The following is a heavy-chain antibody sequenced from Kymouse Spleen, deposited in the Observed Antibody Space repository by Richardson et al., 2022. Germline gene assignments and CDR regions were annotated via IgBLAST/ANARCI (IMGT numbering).Heavy chain of an antibody. CDR3: ARDGSGS*SLTT. J-gene: IGHJ4*02. Sequence: QVQLQQWGAGLLKPSETLSLTCAVYGGSFSGYYWSWIRQPPGKGLEWIGEINHSGSTNYNPSLKSRVTISVDTSKNQFSLKLSSVTAADTAVYYCARDGSGS*SLTTGAREPWSPSPQ. V-gene: IGHV4-34*01. CDR1: GGSFSGYY. D-gene: IGHD3-10*01. CDR2: INHSGST.